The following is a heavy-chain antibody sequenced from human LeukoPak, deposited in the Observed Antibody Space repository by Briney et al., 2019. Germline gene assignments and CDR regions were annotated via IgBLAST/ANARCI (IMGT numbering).Heavy chain of an antibody. Sequence: GGSLRLSCAASGITFSSYSMNWVRQAPGKGLEWVSSISSSSSYIYYADSVKGRFTISRDNAKNSLYLQMNSLRAEDTAVYYCARYRLGSSSSYYYYYMDVWGKGTTVTVSS. J-gene: IGHJ6*03. V-gene: IGHV3-21*01. CDR3: ARYRLGSSSSYYYYYMDV. D-gene: IGHD6-6*01. CDR2: ISSSSSYI. CDR1: GITFSSYS.